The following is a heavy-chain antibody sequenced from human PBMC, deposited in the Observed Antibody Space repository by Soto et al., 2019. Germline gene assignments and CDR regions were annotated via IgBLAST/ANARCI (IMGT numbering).Heavy chain of an antibody. CDR3: ARHNYGSGSTYFDY. Sequence: SETLSLTCTVSGGSISSYYWSWIRQPPGKGLEWIGYIYYSGSTNYNPSLKSRVTISVDTSKNQFSLKLNSMTAADTVVYYCARHNYGSGSTYFDYWGQGILVTVSS. V-gene: IGHV4-59*08. D-gene: IGHD3-10*01. J-gene: IGHJ4*02. CDR2: IYYSGST. CDR1: GGSISSYY.